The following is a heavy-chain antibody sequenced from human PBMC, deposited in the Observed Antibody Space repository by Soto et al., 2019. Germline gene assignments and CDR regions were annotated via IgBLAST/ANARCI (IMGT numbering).Heavy chain of an antibody. CDR1: GFTFSSYW. V-gene: IGHV3-7*03. D-gene: IGHD3-22*01. CDR3: ARDRPLYYYDSSGYYPYYFDY. CDR2: IKQDGSEK. Sequence: GGSLRLSCAASGFTFSSYWMSWVRQAPGKGLEWVANIKQDGSEKYYVDSVKGRFTISRDNAKNSLYLQMNSLRAEDTAVYYCARDRPLYYYDSSGYYPYYFDYWGQGTLVTVSS. J-gene: IGHJ4*02.